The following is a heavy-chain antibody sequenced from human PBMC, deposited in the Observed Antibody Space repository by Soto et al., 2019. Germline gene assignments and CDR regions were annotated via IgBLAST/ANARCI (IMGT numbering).Heavy chain of an antibody. CDR1: GFTFRSYS. Sequence: EVQLVESGGGLVKPGGSLSLSCAASGFTFRSYSMNWVRQPPGKGREWVSSSSGSSSFIYYADSVKGRFTIYRDNAKNSLYAQLNSRSAEDTAVDYCARDWSSGDWFPHIDFWGQGTPVTVSS. D-gene: IGHD3-9*01. J-gene: IGHJ4*02. CDR3: ARDWSSGDWFPHIDF. CDR2: SSGSSSFI. V-gene: IGHV3-21*01.